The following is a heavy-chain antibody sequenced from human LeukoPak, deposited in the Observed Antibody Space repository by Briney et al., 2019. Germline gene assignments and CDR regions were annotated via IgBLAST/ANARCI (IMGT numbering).Heavy chain of an antibody. Sequence: GGSLRLSCATSGFPFHNYWMTWVRQAPGRGLEWLANIDQDETEKNYVDSVKGRFTISRDNAEKSLYLRMTSLRVEDTAIYYCGRGLYGSGRRSLMAHWGPGTLFTVSS. J-gene: IGHJ4*02. D-gene: IGHD3-10*01. CDR3: GRGLYGSGRRSLMAH. V-gene: IGHV3-7*03. CDR1: GFPFHNYW. CDR2: IDQDETEK.